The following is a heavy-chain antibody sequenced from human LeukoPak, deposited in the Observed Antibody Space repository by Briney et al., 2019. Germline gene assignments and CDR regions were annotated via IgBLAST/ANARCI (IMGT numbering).Heavy chain of an antibody. V-gene: IGHV4-59*11. CDR1: GGSINSHY. D-gene: IGHD6-13*01. Sequence: SETLSLTCSVSGGSINSHYWSWIRQPPGKGLEWIGYVLNGGNTNYNPSLKSRVTMSVDTSRDQFSLRLSSVTAADTAIYYCATRPAGSTWYGVFDYWSQGTLVTVSS. CDR3: ATRPAGSTWYGVFDY. CDR2: VLNGGNT. J-gene: IGHJ4*02.